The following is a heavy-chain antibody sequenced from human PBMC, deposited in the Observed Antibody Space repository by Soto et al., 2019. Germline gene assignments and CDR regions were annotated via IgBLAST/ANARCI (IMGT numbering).Heavy chain of an antibody. V-gene: IGHV3-30-3*01. CDR1: GLTFSTYV. D-gene: IGHD6-13*01. Sequence: PGGSLRLSCAASGLTFSTYVMHWVRQAPGKGLEWVAVISYDGSDKYYADSVKGRFLISRDTTKNTLYLQMNSLRAGDTAVYYCAFAAAGTFLDYWGQGTLVTVSS. CDR3: AFAAAGTFLDY. J-gene: IGHJ4*02. CDR2: ISYDGSDK.